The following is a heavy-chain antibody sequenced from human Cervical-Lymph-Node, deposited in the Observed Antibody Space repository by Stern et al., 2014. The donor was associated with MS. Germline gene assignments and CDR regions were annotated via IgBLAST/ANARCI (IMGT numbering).Heavy chain of an antibody. V-gene: IGHV4-59*01. D-gene: IGHD3-16*02. Sequence: QVQLQGSGPGLVKPSETLSLTCTVSGGSISSYYWSWIRQPPGKGLEWIGYIYYSGSTNYNPSLKSRVTISVDTSKNQFSLKLSSVTAADTAVYYCARGAAYYDYVWGSYPDYWGQGTLVTVSS. CDR1: GGSISSYY. CDR2: IYYSGST. J-gene: IGHJ4*02. CDR3: ARGAAYYDYVWGSYPDY.